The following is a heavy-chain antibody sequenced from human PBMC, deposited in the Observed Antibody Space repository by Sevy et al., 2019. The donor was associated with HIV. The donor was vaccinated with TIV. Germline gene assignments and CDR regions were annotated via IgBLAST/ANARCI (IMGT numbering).Heavy chain of an antibody. CDR1: GFTFSSYW. J-gene: IGHJ3*02. CDR3: AGGCGGDCAGAFDI. Sequence: GGSLRLSCAASGFTFSSYWMHWVRQAPGKGLVWVSRINSDGSSTHYADSVKGRFTISRDNAKNTLYLQMNSLRAEDTAVYYCAGGCGGDCAGAFDIWGQGTMVTVSS. V-gene: IGHV3-74*01. D-gene: IGHD2-21*02. CDR2: INSDGSST.